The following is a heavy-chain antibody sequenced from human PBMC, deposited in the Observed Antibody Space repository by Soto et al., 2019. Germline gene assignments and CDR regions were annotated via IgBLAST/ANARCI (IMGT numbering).Heavy chain of an antibody. CDR3: ARVKADYDILTGYSYPTTLYGMDV. J-gene: IGHJ6*02. CDR1: GFTFSSYG. V-gene: IGHV3-33*01. D-gene: IGHD3-9*01. CDR2: IWYDGSNK. Sequence: PGGSLRLSCAASGFTFSSYGMHWVRQAPGKGLEWVAVIWYDGSNKYYADSVKGRFTISRDNSKNTLYLQMNGLRAEDTAVYYCARVKADYDILTGYSYPTTLYGMDVWGQGTTVTVSS.